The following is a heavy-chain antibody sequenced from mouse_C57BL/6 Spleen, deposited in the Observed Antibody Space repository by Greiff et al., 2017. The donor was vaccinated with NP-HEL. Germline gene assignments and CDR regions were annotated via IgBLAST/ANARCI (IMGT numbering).Heavy chain of an antibody. CDR3: AQRGPVYYGNSYLDD. CDR1: GFSLSTSNMG. Sequence: QVPLKESGPGILQPSPTLSLTCSFSGFSLSTSNMGIGWLRPPSGKGLEWLAHIWWNDDKYYNQSLKSRLIISKDTSNNPVIRKNTSVDTADTATYYGAQRGPVYYGNSYLDDWGTGTTVTVSS. D-gene: IGHD2-1*01. V-gene: IGHV8-5*01. J-gene: IGHJ1*03. CDR2: IWWNDDK.